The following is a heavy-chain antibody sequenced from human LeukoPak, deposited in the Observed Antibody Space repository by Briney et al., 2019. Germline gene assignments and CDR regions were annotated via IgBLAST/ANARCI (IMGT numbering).Heavy chain of an antibody. CDR2: ISISSSTM. D-gene: IGHD6-19*01. CDR3: ARAAYSSGYYNAY. Sequence: PGGSLRLSCAASGFTFSDYYMSWIRQAPGKGLEWVSYISISSSTMYYADSVKGRFTVSRDDAKNSLYLQMNSLRAEDTAVYYCARAAYSSGYYNAYWGQGTLVTVSS. CDR1: GFTFSDYY. J-gene: IGHJ4*02. V-gene: IGHV3-11*04.